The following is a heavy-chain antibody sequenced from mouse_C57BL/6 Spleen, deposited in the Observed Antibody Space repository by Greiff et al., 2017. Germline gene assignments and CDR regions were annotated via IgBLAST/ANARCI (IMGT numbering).Heavy chain of an antibody. D-gene: IGHD1-1*01. Sequence: VQLQQSGAELVKPGASVKLSCKASGYAFSSYWMTWVQQRPGKGLEWIGQIYPGDGDTNYNGKFKGKATLTADKSSNTAYMQLSSLTSEDSAVDFCARGRAGSYWYFGVWGTGTTVTVSS. J-gene: IGHJ1*03. CDR1: GYAFSSYW. CDR3: ARGRAGSYWYFGV. CDR2: IYPGDGDT. V-gene: IGHV1-80*01.